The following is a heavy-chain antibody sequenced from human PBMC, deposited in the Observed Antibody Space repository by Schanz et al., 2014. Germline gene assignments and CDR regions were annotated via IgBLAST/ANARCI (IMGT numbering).Heavy chain of an antibody. Sequence: QLQLQESGPGLAKPSETLSLTCSVSGGSVSINNYYWGWVRQPPGKGLEWIGYISHTGRSYYNPSRRIRLPISIDASKDGFSLNLPSVTAADTAVYYCARHPDIVSRSGGYFDTWGQGALVTVSS. CDR1: GGSVSINNYY. D-gene: IGHD5-12*01. J-gene: IGHJ4*02. CDR3: ARHPDIVSRSGGYFDT. V-gene: IGHV4-39*01. CDR2: ISHTGRS.